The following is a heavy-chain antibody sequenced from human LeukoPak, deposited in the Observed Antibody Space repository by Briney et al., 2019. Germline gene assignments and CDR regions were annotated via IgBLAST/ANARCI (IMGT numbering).Heavy chain of an antibody. J-gene: IGHJ5*02. CDR1: GGTFSSYA. CDR2: IIPILGIA. D-gene: IGHD3-10*01. V-gene: IGHV1-69*04. CDR3: ARDPLGPNWFDP. Sequence: GASVKVSCKASGGTFSSYAISWVRQAPGQGLEWMGRIIPILGIANYAQKFQGRVTITADKSTSTAYMELSSLRSEDTAVYYCARDPLGPNWFDPWGQGTLVTVSS.